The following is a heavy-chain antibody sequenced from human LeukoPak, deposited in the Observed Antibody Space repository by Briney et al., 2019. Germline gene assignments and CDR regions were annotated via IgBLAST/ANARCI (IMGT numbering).Heavy chain of an antibody. V-gene: IGHV3-23*01. CDR2: ISGSGIST. J-gene: IGHJ4*02. Sequence: GGSLSLSCAASGFTFSNFAMSWVRQAPGKGLEWVSSISGSGISTYYADSLKGRFTISRDNFKNTLFLQLNSLRAEDTAVYYCAKDLRGYDMDFDYWGQGTLVTVSS. CDR3: AKDLRGYDMDFDY. D-gene: IGHD5-12*01. CDR1: GFTFSNFA.